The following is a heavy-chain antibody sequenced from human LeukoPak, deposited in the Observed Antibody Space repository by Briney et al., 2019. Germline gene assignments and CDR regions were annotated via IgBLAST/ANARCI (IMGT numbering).Heavy chain of an antibody. Sequence: GGSLRLSCAASGFRFSNSWMYWVRQGPGKGPVWVSRMKTDGTRIEYADSVKGRFTISRDNAKNTLFLQMSSLRVEDTAVYYCARGADHGGSYYPDWGQGTLVTVSS. CDR2: MKTDGTRI. J-gene: IGHJ4*02. V-gene: IGHV3-74*01. CDR1: GFRFSNSW. D-gene: IGHD3-10*01. CDR3: ARGADHGGSYYPD.